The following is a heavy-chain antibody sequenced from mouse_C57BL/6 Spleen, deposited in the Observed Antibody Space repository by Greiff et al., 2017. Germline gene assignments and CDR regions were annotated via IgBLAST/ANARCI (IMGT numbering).Heavy chain of an antibody. D-gene: IGHD2-2*01. CDR2: ISGGGGNT. J-gene: IGHJ3*01. CDR1: GFTFSSYT. CDR3: ARPGIYYGLDGFAY. Sequence: EVKLMESGGGLVKPGGSLKLSCAASGFTFSSYTMSWVRQTPEQRLAWVATISGGGGNTYYPDSVKGRFPISRDNAKNTLYLQMSSLRSEDTALYYCARPGIYYGLDGFAYWGQGTLVTVSA. V-gene: IGHV5-9*01.